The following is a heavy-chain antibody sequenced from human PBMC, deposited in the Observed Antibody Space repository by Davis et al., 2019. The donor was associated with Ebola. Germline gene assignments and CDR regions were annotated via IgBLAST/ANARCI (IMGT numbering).Heavy chain of an antibody. Sequence: ASVNVSCKASGYTFTGYYMHWVRQAPGQGLDWMGWINPYSGGTNFAQTSQGWVTMTRDTSICTAYLELSRLRSDDTAVYYCARVGYGSGDIMYYGMDVWGQGTTVTVSS. J-gene: IGHJ6*02. CDR1: GYTFTGYY. CDR2: INPYSGGT. V-gene: IGHV1-2*04. CDR3: ARVGYGSGDIMYYGMDV. D-gene: IGHD3-10*01.